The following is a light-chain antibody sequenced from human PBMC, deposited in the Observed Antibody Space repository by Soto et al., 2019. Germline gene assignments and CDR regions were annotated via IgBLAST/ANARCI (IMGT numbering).Light chain of an antibody. CDR3: SSYTTDSTYV. CDR2: DVS. CDR1: SSDVGGYNY. V-gene: IGLV2-14*01. J-gene: IGLJ1*01. Sequence: QSALTQPASVSGSPGQSITISCTGTSSDVGGYNYVSWYQEHPGKAPKLMIYDVSNRPSGVSNRFSGSKSGNTASLTISGLQAEDEADYYCSSYTTDSTYVFGTGTKVHRP.